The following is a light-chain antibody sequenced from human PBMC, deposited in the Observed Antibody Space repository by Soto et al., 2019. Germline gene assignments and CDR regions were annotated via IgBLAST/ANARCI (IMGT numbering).Light chain of an antibody. CDR3: QEYNSWRGEWT. Sequence: DIQMTQSPSTLSASVGDRVTITCRASQSINIWLAWYQQKAGKAPKLLIYDASTLESGVPSRFSGSGSRTEFTLTISSLQPDDFATYYCQEYNSWRGEWTCGQGTKVEIK. V-gene: IGKV1-5*01. CDR2: DAS. J-gene: IGKJ1*01. CDR1: QSINIW.